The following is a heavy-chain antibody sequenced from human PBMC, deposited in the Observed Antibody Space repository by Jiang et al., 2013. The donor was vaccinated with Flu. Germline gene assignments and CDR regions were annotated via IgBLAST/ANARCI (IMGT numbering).Heavy chain of an antibody. J-gene: IGHJ4*02. V-gene: IGHV2-5*02. D-gene: IGHD4-11*01. CDR3: AHNIGYSNGLWAYYFDQ. Sequence: KPTQTLTVTCTFSGFSLSTSGVGVGWIRQPPGKALEWLALIFWDDDKRYSPFLKSRLTITKDTSKNQVVLTMTNMDPVDTGTYYCAHNIGYSNGLWAYYFDQWGQGTQVT. CDR1: GFSLSTSGVG. CDR2: IFWDDDK.